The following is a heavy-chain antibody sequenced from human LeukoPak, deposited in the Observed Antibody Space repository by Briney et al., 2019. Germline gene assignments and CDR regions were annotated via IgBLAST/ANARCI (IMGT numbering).Heavy chain of an antibody. CDR2: IWYDGSNK. CDR3: ARDRIVGATGYMDV. CDR1: GFTFSSYG. D-gene: IGHD1-26*01. V-gene: IGHV3-33*01. J-gene: IGHJ6*03. Sequence: PGRSLRLSCAASGFTFSSYGMRWVRQAPGKGLEWVAVIWYDGSNKYYADFVKGRFTISRDNSKNTLYVQMNSLRAEDTAVYYCARDRIVGATGYMDVWGKGTTVTVSS.